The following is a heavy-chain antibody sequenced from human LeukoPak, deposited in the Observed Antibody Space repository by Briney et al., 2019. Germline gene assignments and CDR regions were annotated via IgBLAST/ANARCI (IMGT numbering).Heavy chain of an antibody. D-gene: IGHD1-1*01. Sequence: ASVKVSCKASGYTFTGYYIHWVRQAPGQGLEWMGRIIPILGIANYAQKFQGRVTITADKSTSTAYMELSSLRSEDTAVYYCAREKNWNHDYWGQGTLVTVSS. J-gene: IGHJ4*02. CDR1: GYTFTGYY. V-gene: IGHV1-69*04. CDR3: AREKNWNHDY. CDR2: IIPILGIA.